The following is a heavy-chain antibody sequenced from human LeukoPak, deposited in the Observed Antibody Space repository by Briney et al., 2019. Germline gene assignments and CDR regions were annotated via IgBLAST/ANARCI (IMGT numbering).Heavy chain of an antibody. CDR3: ARGPRFCSSTSCFMDV. J-gene: IGHJ6*03. V-gene: IGHV4-34*01. CDR1: GGSFSGYY. D-gene: IGHD2-2*01. CDR2: INRSGST. Sequence: SETLTLTCAVYGGSFSGYYWSWIRQPPGKGLEWIGEINRSGSTNYNPSPKSRVTISVDTSKNQFSLKLSSVTAADTAVYYCARGPRFCSSTSCFMDVWGKGTTVTVSS.